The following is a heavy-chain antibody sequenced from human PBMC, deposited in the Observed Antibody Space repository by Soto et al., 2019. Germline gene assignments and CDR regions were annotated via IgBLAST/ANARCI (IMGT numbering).Heavy chain of an antibody. V-gene: IGHV1-69*12. J-gene: IGHJ4*02. CDR3: AVQWSYCSGGSCYATTLDY. CDR1: GGTFSSYA. CDR2: IIPIFGTA. D-gene: IGHD2-15*01. Sequence: QVQLVQSGAEVKKPGSSVKVSCKASGGTFSSYAISWVRQAPGQGLEWMGGIIPIFGTANYAQKFQGRVTITADESTSTAYMELSSLRSEDTAVYYCAVQWSYCSGGSCYATTLDYWGQGTLVTVSS.